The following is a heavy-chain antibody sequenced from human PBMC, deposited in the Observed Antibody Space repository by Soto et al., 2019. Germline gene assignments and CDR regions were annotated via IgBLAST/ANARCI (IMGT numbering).Heavy chain of an antibody. CDR2: IYSGGST. CDR1: GFTVSSNY. CDR3: ARAYSRSSGFAFDI. V-gene: IGHV3-66*01. Sequence: GGSLRLSCAASGFTVSSNYMSWVRQAPGKGLEWVSVIYSGGSTYYADSVKGRFTISRDNSKNTLYLQMNSLRAEDTAVYYCARAYSRSSGFAFDIWGQGTMVTVSS. J-gene: IGHJ3*02. D-gene: IGHD6-6*01.